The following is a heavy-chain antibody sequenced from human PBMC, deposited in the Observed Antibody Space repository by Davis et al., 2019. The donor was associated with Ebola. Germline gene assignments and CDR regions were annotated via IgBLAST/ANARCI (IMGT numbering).Heavy chain of an antibody. J-gene: IGHJ4*02. CDR2: ISGSGGTT. V-gene: IGHV3-23*01. CDR3: GRGLTVSGAKYYFDH. Sequence: GGSLRLSCAASGFTFSTYAMNWVRQAPGKGLEWVSAISGSGGTTYYADSVKGRFTISRDNSKSTLYLQMNSLRAEDTAVYYCGRGLTVSGAKYYFDHWGQGTLVTVSS. CDR1: GFTFSTYA. D-gene: IGHD3-3*01.